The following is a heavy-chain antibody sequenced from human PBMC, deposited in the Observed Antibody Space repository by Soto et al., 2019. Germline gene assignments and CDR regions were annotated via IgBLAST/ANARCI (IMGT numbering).Heavy chain of an antibody. D-gene: IGHD3-10*01. V-gene: IGHV1-2*02. CDR3: AREPMVRAPHFDY. Sequence: QVQLVQSGAEVKKPGASVKVSCKASGYTFTGYYMHWVRQAPVQVLEWMGWINPNSCGTNYAQKFQGRVTMTRDTAISTAYMELSSLRSDDTAVYYWAREPMVRAPHFDYWGQGTLVTVSS. CDR1: GYTFTGYY. J-gene: IGHJ4*02. CDR2: INPNSCGT.